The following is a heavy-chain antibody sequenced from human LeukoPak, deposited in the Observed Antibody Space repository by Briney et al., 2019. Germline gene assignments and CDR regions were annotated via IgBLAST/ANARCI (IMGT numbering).Heavy chain of an antibody. CDR3: ARGITMVRGVKVSYGMDV. D-gene: IGHD3-10*01. CDR1: GYTFTSYG. Sequence: ASVKVSCKASGYTFTSYGISWVRQAPGQGLEWMVWFSAYNGNTNYAQKLQGRVTMTTNTSTSTASMELMSLRSDDTAVYYCARGITMVRGVKVSYGMDVWGQGTTVTVSS. CDR2: FSAYNGNT. J-gene: IGHJ6*02. V-gene: IGHV1-18*04.